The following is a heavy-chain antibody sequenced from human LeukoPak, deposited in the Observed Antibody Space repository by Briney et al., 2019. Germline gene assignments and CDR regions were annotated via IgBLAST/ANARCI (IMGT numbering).Heavy chain of an antibody. V-gene: IGHV3-7*03. J-gene: IGHJ4*02. CDR2: IKQDGSEK. CDR3: ARDPGLRYFDWTMSGYFDY. Sequence: PGRSLRLSCAASGFTFSSYWMSWVRQAPGKGLEWVANIKQDGSEKYYVDSVKGRFTISRDNAKNSLYLQMNSLRAEDTAVYYCARDPGLRYFDWTMSGYFDYWGQGTLVTVSS. D-gene: IGHD3-9*01. CDR1: GFTFSSYW.